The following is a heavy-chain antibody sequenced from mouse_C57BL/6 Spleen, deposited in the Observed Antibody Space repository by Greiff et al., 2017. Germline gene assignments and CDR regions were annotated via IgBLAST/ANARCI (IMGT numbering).Heavy chain of an antibody. CDR1: GYTFTDYN. Sequence: VQLQQSGPELVKPGASVKIPCKASGYTFTDYNLDWVQQSHGKSLEWIGDINPNNGGTIYNQKFKGKATVTVDKSSSTAYMELRSLTSEDTAVYYCARGTGFDYWGQGTTLTVSS. V-gene: IGHV1-18*01. J-gene: IGHJ2*01. CDR3: ARGTGFDY. D-gene: IGHD4-1*01. CDR2: INPNNGGT.